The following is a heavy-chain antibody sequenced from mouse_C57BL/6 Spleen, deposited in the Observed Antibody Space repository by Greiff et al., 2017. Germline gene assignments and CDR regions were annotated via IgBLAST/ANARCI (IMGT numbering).Heavy chain of an antibody. J-gene: IGHJ4*01. CDR1: GFTFSSYA. Sequence: EVQGVESGGGLVKPGGSLKLSCAASGFTFSSYAMSWVRQTPEKRLEWVATISDGGSYTYYPDNVKGRFTISRDNAKNNLFLQMSHLKSEDTAMFYCARYVWNYAMDYWGQGTSVTVSS. CDR2: ISDGGSYT. D-gene: IGHD2-10*02. V-gene: IGHV5-4*01. CDR3: ARYVWNYAMDY.